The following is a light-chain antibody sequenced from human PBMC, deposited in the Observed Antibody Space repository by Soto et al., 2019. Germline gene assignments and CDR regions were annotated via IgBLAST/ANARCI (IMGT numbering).Light chain of an antibody. CDR3: QQRRSWPRALT. J-gene: IGKJ4*01. CDR2: DAS. CDR1: QSVSSY. Sequence: EIVLTQSPATLSLSPGERATLSCRASQSVSSYLAWYQQKPGQAPRLLIYDASNRATGIPARFSGSGSGTDFTLTISSLEPEDFAVYYCQQRRSWPRALTFGGGTKVEIK. V-gene: IGKV3-11*01.